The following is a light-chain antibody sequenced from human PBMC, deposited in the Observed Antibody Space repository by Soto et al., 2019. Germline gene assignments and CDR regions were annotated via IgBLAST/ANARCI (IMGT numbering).Light chain of an antibody. CDR1: QTISSW. CDR3: QQSYSTPPT. Sequence: DIQMTQSPSTLSGSVGDRFTITWRASQTISSWLAWYQQKPGKAPKLLIYKASTLKSGVPSRFSGSGSETECTLTISSLQPEDFATYYCQQSYSTPPTFGQGTRLEIK. CDR2: KAS. J-gene: IGKJ5*01. V-gene: IGKV1-5*03.